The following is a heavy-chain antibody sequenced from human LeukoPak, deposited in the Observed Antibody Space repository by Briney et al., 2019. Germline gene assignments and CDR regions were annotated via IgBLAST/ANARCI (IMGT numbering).Heavy chain of an antibody. D-gene: IGHD3-9*01. Sequence: GRSLRLSCAASGFTFSSYAMHWVRQAPGKGLEWVAVISNDGSDKYYADSVKGQFTISRDNSKNTLYLQMNSLRAQDTALYYCARDSAITIFFTPLMDVWGQGTTVTVSS. CDR3: ARDSAITIFFTPLMDV. V-gene: IGHV3-30-3*01. CDR1: GFTFSSYA. J-gene: IGHJ6*02. CDR2: ISNDGSDK.